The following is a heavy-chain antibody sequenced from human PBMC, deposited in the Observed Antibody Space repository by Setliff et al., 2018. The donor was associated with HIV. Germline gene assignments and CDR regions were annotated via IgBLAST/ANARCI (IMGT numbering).Heavy chain of an antibody. D-gene: IGHD1-26*01. Sequence: GGSLRLSCAASGFTFSSYAMRWVRQAPGKGLEWGAVISYDGSNKYYADSVKGRFTISRDNAKNSLYLQMNSLRADDTAIYYCARDDPAGGIDYWGQGTLVTVSS. J-gene: IGHJ4*02. CDR2: ISYDGSNK. CDR3: ARDDPAGGIDY. CDR1: GFTFSSYA. V-gene: IGHV3-30*04.